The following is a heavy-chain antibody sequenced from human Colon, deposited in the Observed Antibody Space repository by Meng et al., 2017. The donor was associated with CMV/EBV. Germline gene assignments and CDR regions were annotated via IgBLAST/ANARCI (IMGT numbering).Heavy chain of an antibody. CDR1: GYTFTSYD. Sequence: ASVKVSCKASGYTFTSYDINWVRQATGQGLEWMGIINPSGGSTSYAQKFQGRVTMTRDTSTSTVYMELSSLRSEDTAVYYCARDRLERPTYYYGSGSYHWFDPWGQGTLVTVSS. D-gene: IGHD3-10*01. J-gene: IGHJ5*02. V-gene: IGHV1-46*01. CDR2: INPSGGST. CDR3: ARDRLERPTYYYGSGSYHWFDP.